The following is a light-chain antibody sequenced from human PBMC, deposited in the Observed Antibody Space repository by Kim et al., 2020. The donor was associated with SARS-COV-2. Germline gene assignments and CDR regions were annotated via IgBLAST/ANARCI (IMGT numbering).Light chain of an antibody. V-gene: IGKV3-11*01. CDR1: QSVSGY. J-gene: IGKJ4*01. Sequence: EIVLTQSPATLSLSPGERATLSCRASQSVSGYVAWYQQTPGQAPRLLIYDASNRATGVPARFSGSGSGTDFTLTISSLEPEDFAVYYCQQRNSWPPEFTFGGGTKLEI. CDR3: QQRNSWPPEFT. CDR2: DAS.